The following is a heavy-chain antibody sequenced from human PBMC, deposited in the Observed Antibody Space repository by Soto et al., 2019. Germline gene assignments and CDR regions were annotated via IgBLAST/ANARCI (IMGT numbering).Heavy chain of an antibody. V-gene: IGHV3-30*03. D-gene: IGHD2-21*02. CDR2: ISNDGSSE. CDR1: GFTFSSYA. Sequence: QVQLVESGGGVVQPGRSLRLSCAASGFTFSSYAMDWVRQAPGKGLEWVAVISNDGSSEYYADSVKGRFTISRDNSKNTLYLQMNSLRAEDTALYLCARPRYGGNSATFDYWGQGTLVTVSS. J-gene: IGHJ4*02. CDR3: ARPRYGGNSATFDY.